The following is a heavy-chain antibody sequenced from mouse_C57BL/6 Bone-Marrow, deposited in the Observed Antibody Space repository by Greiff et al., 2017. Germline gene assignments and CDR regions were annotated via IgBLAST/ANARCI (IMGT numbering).Heavy chain of an antibody. V-gene: IGHV1-75*01. CDR1: GYTFTDYY. CDR2: IFPGSGST. D-gene: IGHD2-1*01. CDR3: ARYPLYGNCGAWVAY. Sequence: QVQLQQSGPELVKPGASVKISCKASGYTFTDYYINWVKQRPGQGLEWIGWIFPGSGSTYYNEKFKGKATLTVDKASSTAYMLLSSLTSGDSAVYFCARYPLYGNCGAWVAYWGQGTLVTVSA. J-gene: IGHJ3*01.